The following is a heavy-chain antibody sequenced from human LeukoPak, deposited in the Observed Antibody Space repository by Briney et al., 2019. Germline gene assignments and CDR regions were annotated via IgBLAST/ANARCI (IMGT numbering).Heavy chain of an antibody. CDR2: IRYDESDK. CDR3: AELGITMIGGV. V-gene: IGHV3-30*02. D-gene: IGHD3-10*02. Sequence: GGSLRLSCAPSGFTFSHYGMHWVRQPPGRGLDWVAHIRYDESDKYYADSVKGRFTISRDNAKNSLYLQMNSLRAEDTAVYYCAELGITMIGGVWGKGTTVTISS. J-gene: IGHJ6*04. CDR1: GFTFSHYG.